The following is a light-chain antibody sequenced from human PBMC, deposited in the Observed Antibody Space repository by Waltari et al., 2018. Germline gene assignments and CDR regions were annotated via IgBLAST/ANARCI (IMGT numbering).Light chain of an antibody. CDR2: NAS. CDR1: PSINNW. CDR3: QQYQHYPLT. V-gene: IGKV1-5*03. J-gene: IGKJ1*01. Sequence: DIQMTQSPSTLSASVGDRVTITCRASPSINNWLAWYQQKPGKAPKVLIYNASSLESGVPSRFSGSVSGTEFTLTISSLQPDDFATYYCQQYQHYPLTFGQGTKVEIK.